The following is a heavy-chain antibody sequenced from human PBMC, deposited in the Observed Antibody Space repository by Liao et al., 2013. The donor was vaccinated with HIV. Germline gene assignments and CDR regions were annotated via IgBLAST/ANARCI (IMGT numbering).Heavy chain of an antibody. D-gene: IGHD3-22*01. CDR3: ARGPPHYDTSSYPGAFDI. J-gene: IGHJ3*02. Sequence: QVQLQQWGAGLLKSSETLSLTCAVYGGSFSAYYWTWIRQSPGKGLEWIGQINHSGSINYNPSLKSRVTILLDPSKNQFSVRLSSVTAADTAVYYCARGPPHYDTSSYPGAFDIWGQGTMVTVAS. V-gene: IGHV4-34*01. CDR2: INHSGSI. CDR1: GGSFSAYY.